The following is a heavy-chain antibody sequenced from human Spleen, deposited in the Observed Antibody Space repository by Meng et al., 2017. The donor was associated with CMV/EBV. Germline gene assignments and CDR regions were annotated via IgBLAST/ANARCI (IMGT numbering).Heavy chain of an antibody. CDR2: IYRGGST. D-gene: IGHD6-6*01. V-gene: IGHV3-53*01. CDR1: GFTVSSNF. J-gene: IGHJ4*02. CDR3: AKEYSSSSGDY. Sequence: GGSLRLSCAASGFTVSSNFMSWVRQAPGKGLEWVSLIYRGGSTYYADSVKGRFTISRDNAKNSLYLQMDSLRAEDTAVYYCAKEYSSSSGDYWGQGTLVTVSS.